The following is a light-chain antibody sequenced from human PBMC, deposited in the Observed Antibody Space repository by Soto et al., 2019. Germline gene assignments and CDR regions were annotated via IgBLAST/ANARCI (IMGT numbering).Light chain of an antibody. CDR3: QHYGGSPYT. Sequence: EIVLTQSPGTLSLSPGERATLSCRASQSISSSYLAWYRQKPGQAPSLLIYGASSRATGIPDRFSGSGSGTDFTLTINRLEPEDFAVYYCQHYGGSPYTFGQGTKLEIK. CDR1: QSISSSY. J-gene: IGKJ2*01. V-gene: IGKV3-20*01. CDR2: GAS.